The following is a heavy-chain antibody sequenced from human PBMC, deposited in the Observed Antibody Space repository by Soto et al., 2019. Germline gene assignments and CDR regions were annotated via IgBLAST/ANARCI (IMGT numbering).Heavy chain of an antibody. V-gene: IGHV3-21*01. D-gene: IGHD2-15*01. CDR2: ISSSSSYI. CDR1: GFTFSSYS. Sequence: EVQLVESGGGLVKPGGSLRLSCAASGFTFSSYSMNWVRQAPGKGLEWVSSISSSSSYIYYADSVKGRFTISRDNAKNSLYLQMNSLRAEDTAVYYCARDRAYCSGGSCYPYYYYYYGMDVWGQGTTVTVSS. J-gene: IGHJ6*02. CDR3: ARDRAYCSGGSCYPYYYYYYGMDV.